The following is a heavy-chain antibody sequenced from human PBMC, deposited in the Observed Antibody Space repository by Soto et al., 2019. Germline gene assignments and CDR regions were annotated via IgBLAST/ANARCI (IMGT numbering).Heavy chain of an antibody. D-gene: IGHD3-10*01. Sequence: ASVKVSCKASGYTFTSNGISWVRQAPGQGLEWMGWISAYNGDTNYAQKVQGRVTMTTDTSTSTAYMELRSLRSDDTAVYYCARVGWFGSNNWFDPWGQGTLVTVSS. J-gene: IGHJ5*02. CDR2: ISAYNGDT. V-gene: IGHV1-18*01. CDR3: ARVGWFGSNNWFDP. CDR1: GYTFTSNG.